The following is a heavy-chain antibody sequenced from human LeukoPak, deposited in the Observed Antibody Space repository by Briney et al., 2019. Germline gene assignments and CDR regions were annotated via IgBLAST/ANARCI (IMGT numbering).Heavy chain of an antibody. CDR1: GGSISSYY. CDR3: ARTYDSSGYPFDY. V-gene: IGHV4-59*01. D-gene: IGHD3-22*01. Sequence: SETLSLTCTVSGGSISSYYWSWIWQPPGKGLEWIGYIYYSGSTNYNPSLKSRVTISVDTSKNQFSLKLSSVTAADTAVYYCARTYDSSGYPFDYWGQGTLVTVSS. CDR2: IYYSGST. J-gene: IGHJ4*02.